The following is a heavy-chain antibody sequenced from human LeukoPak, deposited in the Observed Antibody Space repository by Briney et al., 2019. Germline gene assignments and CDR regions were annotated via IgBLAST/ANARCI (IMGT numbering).Heavy chain of an antibody. J-gene: IGHJ5*02. CDR1: GGSISSYY. V-gene: IGHV4-59*12. Sequence: SETLSLTCTVSGGSISSYYWSWIRQPPGKGLEWIGYIYHSGSTYYNPSLKSRVTISVDRSKNQFSLKLSSVTAADTAVYYCARGSDCGGDCPDWFDPWGQGTLVTVSS. D-gene: IGHD2-21*02. CDR3: ARGSDCGGDCPDWFDP. CDR2: IYHSGST.